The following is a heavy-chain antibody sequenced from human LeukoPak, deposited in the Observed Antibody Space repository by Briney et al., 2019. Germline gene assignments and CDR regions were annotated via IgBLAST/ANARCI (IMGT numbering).Heavy chain of an antibody. Sequence: GGSLRLSCVASGFTFSSHSMNWVRQAPGKGLEGVSYISSSSATIYYADSVQGRFTISRDNAKNSLYLQMNSLRAEDTAVYYCARDRTADGFDIWGQGTMVTVSS. V-gene: IGHV3-48*01. CDR3: ARDRTADGFDI. J-gene: IGHJ3*02. CDR2: ISSSSATI. D-gene: IGHD2-2*01. CDR1: GFTFSSHS.